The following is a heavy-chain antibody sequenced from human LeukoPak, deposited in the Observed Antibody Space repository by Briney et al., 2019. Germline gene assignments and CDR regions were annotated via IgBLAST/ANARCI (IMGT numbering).Heavy chain of an antibody. Sequence: GGSLRLSCAASGFTFSSYGMHWVRQAPGKGLEWVSSISDSGGYTFYADSVKGRFTIPRDNSKNTVYLQMNSLRAEDTAVYYCAKGGSYRSQPYFDYWGQGTPVTVSS. CDR3: AKGGSYRSQPYFDY. CDR2: ISDSGGYT. V-gene: IGHV3-23*01. J-gene: IGHJ4*02. D-gene: IGHD3-16*02. CDR1: GFTFSSYG.